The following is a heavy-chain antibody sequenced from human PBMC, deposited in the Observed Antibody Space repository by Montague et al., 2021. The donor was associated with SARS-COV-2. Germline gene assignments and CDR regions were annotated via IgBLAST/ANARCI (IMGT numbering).Heavy chain of an antibody. V-gene: IGHV4-59*01. D-gene: IGHD6-13*01. CDR1: GGSISSYY. J-gene: IGHJ4*02. CDR2: IYYSGST. CDR3: ARVVAAAGTPVFDY. Sequence: SETLSLTCTVSGGSISSYYWSWIRQPPGKGLEWIGYIYYSGSTNYNPSLKSRVTMSVDTSKNQFSLKLSSVTAADTAVYYCARVVAAAGTPVFDYWGQGTLVTVSS.